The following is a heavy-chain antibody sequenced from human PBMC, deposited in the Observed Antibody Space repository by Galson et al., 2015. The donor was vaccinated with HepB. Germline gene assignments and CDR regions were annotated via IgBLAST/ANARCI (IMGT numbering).Heavy chain of an antibody. V-gene: IGHV1-2*02. D-gene: IGHD3-22*01. CDR3: ARDYYDSSGYPDY. CDR1: GYTFTGYY. CDR2: INPNSGGT. Sequence: SVKVSCKASGYTFTGYYMHWVRQAPGQGLEWMGWINPNSGGTNYAQKFQGRVTITRDTSISTAYMELSRLRSDDTAVYYCARDYYDSSGYPDYWGQGTLVTVSS. J-gene: IGHJ4*02.